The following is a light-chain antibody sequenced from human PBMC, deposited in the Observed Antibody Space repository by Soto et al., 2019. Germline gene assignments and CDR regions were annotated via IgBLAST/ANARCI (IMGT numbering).Light chain of an antibody. Sequence: QSVLTQPASVSGSPGQSITISCTGTSSDIGTYNLVSWYQHYPGKAPKLMIYEGIKRPSGVSNRFSGSKSGNTAFLTISGLQAEDEADYYCCSYAGSGTENYVFGSGTNVTVL. CDR3: CSYAGSGTENYV. J-gene: IGLJ1*01. V-gene: IGLV2-23*01. CDR2: EGI. CDR1: SSDIGTYNL.